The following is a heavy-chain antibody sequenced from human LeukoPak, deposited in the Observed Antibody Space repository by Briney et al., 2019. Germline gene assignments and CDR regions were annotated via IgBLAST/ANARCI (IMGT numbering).Heavy chain of an antibody. Sequence: PSETLSLTCAVYGGSFSGYYWSWIRQPPGKGLEWIGEINHSGSTNYNPSLKSRVTISVDTSKNQFSLKLSSVTAADTAVYYCARAITVTGLVDIWGQGTMVTVSS. CDR2: INHSGST. CDR3: ARAITVTGLVDI. CDR1: GGSFSGYY. J-gene: IGHJ3*02. D-gene: IGHD4-11*01. V-gene: IGHV4-34*01.